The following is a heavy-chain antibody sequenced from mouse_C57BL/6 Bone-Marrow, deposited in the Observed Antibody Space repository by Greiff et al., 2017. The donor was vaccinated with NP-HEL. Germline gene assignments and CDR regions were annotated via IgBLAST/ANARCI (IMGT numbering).Heavy chain of an antibody. V-gene: IGHV1-63*01. CDR3: ARARGYGYSLYYLDY. D-gene: IGHD2-2*01. Sequence: QVQLQQSGAELVRPGTSVKMSCKASGYTFTNYWIGWAKQRPGHGLEWIGDIYPGGGYTNYNEKFKGKATLTADKSSSTAYMQFSSLTSEDSAIYYSARARGYGYSLYYLDYWGQGTTLTVSS. CDR2: IYPGGGYT. CDR1: GYTFTNYW. J-gene: IGHJ2*01.